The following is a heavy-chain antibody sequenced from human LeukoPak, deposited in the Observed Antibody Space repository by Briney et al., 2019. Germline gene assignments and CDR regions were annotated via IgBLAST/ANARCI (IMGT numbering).Heavy chain of an antibody. CDR3: ATDFYRGRQFDY. CDR2: FDPEDVET. Sequence: ASVKVSCKVSGNTFTDLSMNWVRQAPGKGLEWMGGFDPEDVETIYAQKFQGRVTRTEDTSTATAYMDLSSLRPDDTAVYYCATDFYRGRQFDYWGQGTLVTVSS. D-gene: IGHD2/OR15-2a*01. J-gene: IGHJ4*02. V-gene: IGHV1-24*01. CDR1: GNTFTDLS.